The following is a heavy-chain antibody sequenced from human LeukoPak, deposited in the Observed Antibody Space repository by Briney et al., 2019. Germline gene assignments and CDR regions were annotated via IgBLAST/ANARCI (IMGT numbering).Heavy chain of an antibody. CDR2: ISSSGNTI. D-gene: IGHD6-13*01. CDR3: AREESWSTYYNFIDV. V-gene: IGHV3-48*03. J-gene: IGHJ6*03. CDR1: GFTFTIHN. Sequence: GGSLRLSCAASGFTFTIHNMHWVRQAPGKGLEWVSYISSSGNTIYYADSVKGRFTISRDSDKSSLHLQMNSLRVEDTGVYYCAREESWSTYYNFIDVWGRGTTVTVSS.